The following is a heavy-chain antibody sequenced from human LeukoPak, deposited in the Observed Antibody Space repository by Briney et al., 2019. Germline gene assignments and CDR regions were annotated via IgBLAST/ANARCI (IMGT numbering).Heavy chain of an antibody. J-gene: IGHJ4*02. Sequence: ASVKVSCKASGYTFTSYYMHWVRQAPGQGLEWMGIINPSGGSTSYAQKFQGRVTMTRDMSTSTVYMELSSLRSEDTAVYYCARDGGGIVVVPTTRREYYFDFWGQGTLVAVSS. V-gene: IGHV1-46*01. CDR2: INPSGGST. CDR1: GYTFTSYY. D-gene: IGHD2-2*01. CDR3: ARDGGGIVVVPTTRREYYFDF.